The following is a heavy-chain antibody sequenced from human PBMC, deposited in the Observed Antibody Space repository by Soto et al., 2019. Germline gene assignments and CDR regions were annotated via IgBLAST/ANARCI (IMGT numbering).Heavy chain of an antibody. Sequence: QVKLVQSGAEVKKPGSSMKVSCKASGGTFNNCGVSWVRQAPGQGLEWMGGIIPIFNTLNYALRFLGRLTISADEXATTVYMELSSLTSEDTAVYYCARFLGNWYFDLWGRGTLVTVSS. J-gene: IGHJ2*01. CDR3: ARFLGNWYFDL. V-gene: IGHV1-69*01. D-gene: IGHD3-16*01. CDR1: GGTFNNCG. CDR2: IIPIFNTL.